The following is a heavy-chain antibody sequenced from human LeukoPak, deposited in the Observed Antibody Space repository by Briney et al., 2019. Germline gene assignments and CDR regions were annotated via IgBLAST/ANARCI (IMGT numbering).Heavy chain of an antibody. CDR2: IRSKAHNYAT. Sequence: GGSLRLSCAASGFTFSDSAMHWVRQASGKGLEWVGRIRSKAHNYATGYGASVKGRFTISRDDSRNTAYLQMNSLKSEDTAVYYCTRNAYDGSGYYPCDYWGQGTLVTVSS. CDR3: TRNAYDGSGYYPCDY. V-gene: IGHV3-73*01. CDR1: GFTFSDSA. D-gene: IGHD3-22*01. J-gene: IGHJ4*02.